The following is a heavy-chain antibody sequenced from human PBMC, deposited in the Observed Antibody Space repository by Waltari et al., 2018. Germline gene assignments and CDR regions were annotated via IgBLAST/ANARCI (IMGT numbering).Heavy chain of an antibody. CDR3: ARHGRCGDCFADAFDI. Sequence: QVQLQESGPGRVKPSQTLSLTCTVSGGSISSGGYYWSWIRQHPGKGLEWIGYIYHSGSTYYNPSLKSRVTISVDRSKNQFSLKLSSVTAADTAVYYCARHGRCGDCFADAFDIWGQGTMVTVSS. D-gene: IGHD2-21*02. J-gene: IGHJ3*02. V-gene: IGHV4-31*03. CDR1: GGSISSGGYY. CDR2: IYHSGST.